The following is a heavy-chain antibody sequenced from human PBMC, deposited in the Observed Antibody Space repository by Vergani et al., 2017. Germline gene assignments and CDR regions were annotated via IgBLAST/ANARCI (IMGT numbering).Heavy chain of an antibody. CDR1: GFTFSSYA. CDR2: ISGSGGST. Sequence: EVQLLESGGGLVQPGGSLRLSCAASGFTFSSYAMSWVRQAPGKGLEWVSDISGSGGSTYYADAVKGLFTISRYKSKKTLYLQMHSLRAEDTAVSYCEKGRGYYYDSIVYLLDYWGQGTLVTVSS. CDR3: EKGRGYYYDSIVYLLDY. D-gene: IGHD3-22*01. J-gene: IGHJ4*02. V-gene: IGHV3-23*01.